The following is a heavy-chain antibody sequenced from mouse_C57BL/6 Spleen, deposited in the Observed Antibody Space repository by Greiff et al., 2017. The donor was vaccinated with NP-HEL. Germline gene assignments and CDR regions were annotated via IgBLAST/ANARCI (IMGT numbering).Heavy chain of an antibody. D-gene: IGHD2-4*01. CDR2: IWTGGGT. V-gene: IGHV2-9-1*01. J-gene: IGHJ1*03. Sequence: QVQLKESGPGLVAPSQSLSITCTVSGFSLTSYAISWVRQPPGKGLEWLGVIWTGGGTNYNSAPKSRLSISKDNSKSQVFLKMNSLQTDDTARYYCARNAFYYDYPYWYFDVWGTGTTVTVSS. CDR3: ARNAFYYDYPYWYFDV. CDR1: GFSLTSYA.